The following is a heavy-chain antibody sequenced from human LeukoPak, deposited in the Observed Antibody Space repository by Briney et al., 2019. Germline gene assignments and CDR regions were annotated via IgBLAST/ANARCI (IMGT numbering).Heavy chain of an antibody. V-gene: IGHV1-69*13. CDR1: GGTFSSYA. D-gene: IGHD2-15*01. CDR2: IIPIFGTA. J-gene: IGHJ3*02. CDR3: AREYCSGGSCYGSFDI. Sequence: GASVKVSCKASGGTFSSYAISWVRQAPGQGLEWMGGIIPIFGTAYYAQKFQGRVTITADESTSTAYMELSSLRSEDTAVYYCAREYCSGGSCYGSFDIWGQGTMVTVSS.